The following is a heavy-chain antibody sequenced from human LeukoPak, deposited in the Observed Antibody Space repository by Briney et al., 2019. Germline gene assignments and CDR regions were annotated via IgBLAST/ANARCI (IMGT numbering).Heavy chain of an antibody. V-gene: IGHV1-69*05. CDR2: IIPIFGTA. Sequence: GASVKVSCKASGGTFSSYAISWVRQAPGQGLEWMGGIIPIFGTANYAQKFQGRVTITTDESTSTAYMELSSLRSEDTAVYYCARGGPNIAVAAHGDYWGQGTLVTVSS. J-gene: IGHJ4*02. CDR1: GGTFSSYA. CDR3: ARGGPNIAVAAHGDY. D-gene: IGHD6-19*01.